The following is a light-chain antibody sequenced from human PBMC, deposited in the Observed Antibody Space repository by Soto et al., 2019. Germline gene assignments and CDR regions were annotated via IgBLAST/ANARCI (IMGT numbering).Light chain of an antibody. CDR3: CSYAGSSTLV. V-gene: IGLV2-23*01. CDR2: EGS. J-gene: IGLJ1*01. CDR1: SSDVGSYNL. Sequence: QAAGTQPASVSGSPGQSITISCTGTSSDVGSYNLVSWYQHHPGKAPKLMVYEGSKRPSGVSNRFSGSKSGNTASLTISGLQAEDEADYYCCSYAGSSTLVFGTGTKVTVL.